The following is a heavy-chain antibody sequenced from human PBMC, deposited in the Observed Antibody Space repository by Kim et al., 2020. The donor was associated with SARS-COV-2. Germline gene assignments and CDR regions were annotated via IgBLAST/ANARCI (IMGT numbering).Heavy chain of an antibody. Sequence: ASVKGRFTISRDDSKNTAYLQMNSLKTEDTAVYYCTRQTSSSWGSYYFDYWGQGTLVTVSS. J-gene: IGHJ4*02. D-gene: IGHD6-13*01. V-gene: IGHV3-73*01. CDR3: TRQTSSSWGSYYFDY.